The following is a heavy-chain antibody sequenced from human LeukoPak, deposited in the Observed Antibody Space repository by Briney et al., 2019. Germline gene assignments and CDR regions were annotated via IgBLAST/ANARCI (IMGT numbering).Heavy chain of an antibody. V-gene: IGHV3-21*01. Sequence: GGSLRLSCAASGFTFSSYSMSWVRQAPGKGLEWFSSIISTSSSIYYADSFKGRFTISTDNAKNSLYLKMKSLRAEDKAVYYCARGPIPDYWGQGTLVTVSS. CDR3: ARGPIPDY. J-gene: IGHJ4*02. D-gene: IGHD2-2*02. CDR2: IISTSSSI. CDR1: GFTFSSYS.